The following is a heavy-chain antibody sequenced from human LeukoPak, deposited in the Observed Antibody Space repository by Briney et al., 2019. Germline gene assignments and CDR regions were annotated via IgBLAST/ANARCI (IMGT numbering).Heavy chain of an antibody. Sequence: GGSLRLSCAASGFTFSSYGMHWVRQAPGKGLEWVAVISYDGSNKYYADSVKGRFTISRDNSKNTLYLQMNSLRAEDTAVYYCAKLPTVTTPSDAFDIWGQGTMVTVSS. CDR2: ISYDGSNK. J-gene: IGHJ3*02. CDR3: AKLPTVTTPSDAFDI. CDR1: GFTFSSYG. D-gene: IGHD4-17*01. V-gene: IGHV3-30*18.